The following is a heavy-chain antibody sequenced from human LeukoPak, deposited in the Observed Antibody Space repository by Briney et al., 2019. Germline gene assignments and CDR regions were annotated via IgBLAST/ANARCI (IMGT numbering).Heavy chain of an antibody. Sequence: ASVKVSCKASGYTFTSYGISWVRQAPGQGLEWMGWISAFNGNTNYAQKLQGRVTMTTDTSTSTAYMELRSLSSDDTAVYYCARVRDIVVVPAAQDGDYWGQGTLVTVSS. CDR3: ARVRDIVVVPAAQDGDY. CDR1: GYTFTSYG. V-gene: IGHV1-18*01. J-gene: IGHJ4*02. D-gene: IGHD2-2*01. CDR2: ISAFNGNT.